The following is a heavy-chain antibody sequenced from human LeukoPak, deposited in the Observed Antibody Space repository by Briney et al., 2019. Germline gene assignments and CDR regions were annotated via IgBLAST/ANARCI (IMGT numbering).Heavy chain of an antibody. Sequence: GGSLRLSCAASGFTFSNYGMHWVRQAPGKGLEWLAFMRYDGSNTHYADSVKGRFTISRDNSKNTLFLQMNSLRSEDTALYYCANGPHYNILAGFYKVRSHLDYWGQGTLVTVSS. CDR2: MRYDGSNT. J-gene: IGHJ4*02. V-gene: IGHV3-30*02. CDR3: ANGPHYNILAGFYKVRSHLDY. CDR1: GFTFSNYG. D-gene: IGHD3-9*01.